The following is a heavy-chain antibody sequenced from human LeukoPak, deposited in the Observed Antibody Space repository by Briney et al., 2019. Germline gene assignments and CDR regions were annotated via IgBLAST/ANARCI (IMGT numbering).Heavy chain of an antibody. Sequence: GGSLRLSCAASGFTSSSYAMSWVRQAPGKGLEWVSAISGSGGSTYYADSVKGRFTISRDNSKNTLYLQMNSLRAEDTAVYYCAKEGEYCSSTSCYHGMDVWGQGTTVTVSS. CDR2: ISGSGGST. V-gene: IGHV3-23*01. CDR3: AKEGEYCSSTSCYHGMDV. CDR1: GFTSSSYA. D-gene: IGHD2-2*01. J-gene: IGHJ6*02.